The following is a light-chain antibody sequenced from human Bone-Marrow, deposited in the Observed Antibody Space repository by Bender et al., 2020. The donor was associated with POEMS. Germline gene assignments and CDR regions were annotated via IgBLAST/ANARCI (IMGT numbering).Light chain of an antibody. J-gene: IGLJ3*02. Sequence: QSALTQPASVSGSPGQSITISCTGTTSDVGGYNYVSWYQQPPGKAPKLMIYDVSSRPSGISNRFSGSKSGNTASLTISGLQAEDEADYYCFSYTSSSTWVFGGGTKLTVL. CDR1: TSDVGGYNY. CDR2: DVS. V-gene: IGLV2-14*03. CDR3: FSYTSSSTWV.